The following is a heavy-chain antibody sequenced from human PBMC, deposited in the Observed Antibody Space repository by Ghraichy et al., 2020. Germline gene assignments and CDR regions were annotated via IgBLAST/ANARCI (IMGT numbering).Heavy chain of an antibody. CDR2: IYYSGST. V-gene: IGHV4-59*01. D-gene: IGHD7-27*01. CDR1: GGSISSYY. J-gene: IGHJ6*02. Sequence: SETLSLTCTVSGGSISSYYWTWIRQPPGKGLEWIGYIYYSGSTNYNPSLKSRVTISVDTSKNQFSLKLSSVTAADTAVYYCVRTRAVLGSYGMDVWGQGTTVTVSS. CDR3: VRTRAVLGSYGMDV.